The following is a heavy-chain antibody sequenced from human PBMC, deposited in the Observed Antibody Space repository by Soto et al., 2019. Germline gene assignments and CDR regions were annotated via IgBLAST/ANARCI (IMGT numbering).Heavy chain of an antibody. J-gene: IGHJ4*02. CDR1: GGIFSTYA. V-gene: IGHV1-69*01. CDR3: ARDRDDYSSGKYYNRIDF. D-gene: IGHD3-10*01. CDR2: IIPIFGTP. Sequence: QVQLVQSGAEVKKPGSSVKVSCKASGGIFSTYAISWLRQAPGQGLEWMGGIIPIFGTPNYAQRFQGRVTINADESKSTACMELSRLRSGGTAVYYCARDRDDYSSGKYYNRIDFWGQGTLVTVSS.